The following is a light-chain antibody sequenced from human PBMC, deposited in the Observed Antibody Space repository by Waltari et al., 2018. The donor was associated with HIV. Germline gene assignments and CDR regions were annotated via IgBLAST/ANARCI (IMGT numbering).Light chain of an antibody. Sequence: IVLTQSPATLSLSAGERATLSCRASQSVSYSYLAWYQQKPGQAPRLLIYGASSRATGIPDRFSGSGSATDFTLTISSLEAEDLAVYYCQQYGSSPSTFGEGTRVEIK. V-gene: IGKV3-20*01. J-gene: IGKJ5*01. CDR3: QQYGSSPST. CDR2: GAS. CDR1: QSVSYSY.